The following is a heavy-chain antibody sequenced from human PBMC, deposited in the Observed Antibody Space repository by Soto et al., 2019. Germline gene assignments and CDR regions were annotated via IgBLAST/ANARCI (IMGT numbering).Heavy chain of an antibody. V-gene: IGHV4-39*01. CDR1: GGSISSSSYY. CDR3: AKKLWPSDPIVFES. CDR2: IYHSGTT. D-gene: IGHD1-1*01. Sequence: PSETQSLTCTVSGGSISSSSYYWGWIRQPPGKAPEWIGCIYHSGTTYQNPSLESRVTISLDTSKNQVSLRLTSVTASDTGRYYCAKKLWPSDPIVFESRGQGVLVTVSP. J-gene: IGHJ4*02.